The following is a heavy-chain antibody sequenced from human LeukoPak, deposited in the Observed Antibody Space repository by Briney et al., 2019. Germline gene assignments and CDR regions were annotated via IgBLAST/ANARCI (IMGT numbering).Heavy chain of an antibody. D-gene: IGHD3-16*02. CDR1: AFTFSTYS. Sequence: GGSLRLSCAASAFTFSTYSMHWVRQAPGKGLEWVSSITSSSSYTYCADSVKGRFTLSTDHTKHSLYLQMNSLRAEDTAVYYCARGGTYDYVWGTYRPFDYWGQGTLVTVSS. V-gene: IGHV3-21*01. CDR2: ITSSSSYT. CDR3: ARGGTYDYVWGTYRPFDY. J-gene: IGHJ4*02.